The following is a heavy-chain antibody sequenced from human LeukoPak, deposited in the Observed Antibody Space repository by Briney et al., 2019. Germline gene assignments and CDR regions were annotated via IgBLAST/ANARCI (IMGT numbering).Heavy chain of an antibody. CDR1: GGSISSYY. J-gene: IGHJ4*02. Sequence: SETLSLTCTVSGGSISSYYWSWIRQPAGKGLEWIGRIYTSGGTNYNPSLKSRVTMSVDTSKNQFSLKLNSVTAADTAVYYCARRSGSSWYHDYWGQGTLVTVSS. V-gene: IGHV4-4*07. D-gene: IGHD6-13*01. CDR3: ARRSGSSWYHDY. CDR2: IYTSGGT.